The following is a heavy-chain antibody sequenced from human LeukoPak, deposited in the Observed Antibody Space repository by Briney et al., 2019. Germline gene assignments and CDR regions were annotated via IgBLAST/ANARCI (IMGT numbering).Heavy chain of an antibody. J-gene: IGHJ4*02. CDR1: AFIFSNYG. V-gene: IGHV3-30-3*01. CDR2: ISKHGAKT. CDR3: AKDFGYSGYDFPFDY. Sequence: GGSLRLSCAASAFIFSNYGMHWVRQAPGKGLDWVAMISKHGAKTYADSLKGRFTISRDNSKNTLYLQMNSLRAEDTAVYYCAKDFGYSGYDFPFDYWGQGTLVTVSS. D-gene: IGHD5-12*01.